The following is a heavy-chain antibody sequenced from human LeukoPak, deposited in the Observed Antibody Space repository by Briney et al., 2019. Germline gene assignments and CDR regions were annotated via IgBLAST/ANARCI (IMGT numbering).Heavy chain of an antibody. CDR2: INSDGSST. CDR3: ARARCSRTSCNTESDY. Sequence: GGSLRLSCSASGFTLSPYWMHWVRQAPGKGLVWVSRINSDGSSTTYADSVKGRFTISRDNTKNTLYLQMNILRAEDTAVYYCARARCSRTSCNTESDYWGQVTLVTVSS. V-gene: IGHV3-74*01. D-gene: IGHD2-2*01. J-gene: IGHJ4*02. CDR1: GFTLSPYW.